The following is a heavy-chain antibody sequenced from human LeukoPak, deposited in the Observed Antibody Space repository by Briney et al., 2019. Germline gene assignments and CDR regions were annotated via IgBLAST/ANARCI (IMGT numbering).Heavy chain of an antibody. J-gene: IGHJ3*02. V-gene: IGHV4-34*01. D-gene: IGHD6-13*01. CDR3: AVLIAAAGRSHAFDI. Sequence: SETLSLTCAVYGGSFSGYYWSWIRQPPGTGLEWIGEINHSGSTNYNPSLKSRVTISVDTSKHQFSLKLSSVTAADTAVYYCAVLIAAAGRSHAFDIWGQGTMVTVSS. CDR2: INHSGST. CDR1: GGSFSGYY.